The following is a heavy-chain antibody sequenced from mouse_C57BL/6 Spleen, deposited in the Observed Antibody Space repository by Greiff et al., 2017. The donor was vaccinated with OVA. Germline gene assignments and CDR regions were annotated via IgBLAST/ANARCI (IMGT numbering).Heavy chain of an antibody. Sequence: EVKLEESGGGLVKPGGSLKLSCAASGFTFSDYGMHWVRQAPEKGLEWVAYISSGSSTIYYADTVKGRFTISRDNAKNTLFLQMTSLRSEDTAMYYCARKVAEYWYFDVWGTGTTVTVSS. V-gene: IGHV5-17*01. D-gene: IGHD1-1*01. CDR2: ISSGSSTI. J-gene: IGHJ1*03. CDR3: ARKVAEYWYFDV. CDR1: GFTFSDYG.